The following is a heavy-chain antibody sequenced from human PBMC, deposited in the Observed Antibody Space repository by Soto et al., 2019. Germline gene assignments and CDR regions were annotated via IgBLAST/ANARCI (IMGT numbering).Heavy chain of an antibody. CDR1: GGTFSSYA. Sequence: QVQLVQSGAEVKKPGSSVKVSCKASGGTFSSYAISWVRQAPGQGLEWMGGIIPIFGTANYAQKFQGRVTITADESTSTAYMELSSLGSEDTAGYYCARGKYSSSWYEGGWFDPWGQGTLVTVSS. CDR2: IIPIFGTA. J-gene: IGHJ5*02. V-gene: IGHV1-69*01. CDR3: ARGKYSSSWYEGGWFDP. D-gene: IGHD6-13*01.